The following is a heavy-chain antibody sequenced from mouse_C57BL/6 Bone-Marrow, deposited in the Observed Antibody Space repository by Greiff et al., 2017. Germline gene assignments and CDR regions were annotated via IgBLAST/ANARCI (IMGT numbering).Heavy chain of an antibody. D-gene: IGHD2-13*01. Sequence: DVMLVESGGDLVKPGGSLKLSCAASGFTFSSYGMSWVRQTPDKRLELVATISSGGSYTYYPDSVKGRFTISRDTAKNTLYLQMSSLKSEYTAMYYCARRVIYWYFDVWGTGTTVTVSS. J-gene: IGHJ1*03. CDR3: ARRVIYWYFDV. CDR2: ISSGGSYT. CDR1: GFTFSSYG. V-gene: IGHV5-6*02.